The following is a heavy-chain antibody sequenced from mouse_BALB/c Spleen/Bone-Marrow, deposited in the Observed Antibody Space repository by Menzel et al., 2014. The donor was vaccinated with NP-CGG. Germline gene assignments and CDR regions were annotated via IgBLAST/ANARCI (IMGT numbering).Heavy chain of an antibody. CDR3: ARTPRATFYFDY. Sequence: VQLQQSGAALVKPGASVKLSCTASGFNIKDTSMHWVKQRPEQGLEWLGRIDPAHGTTKYDPKFQGKATITAATSSNPAYLQPFSRTAENTSVYYCARTPRATFYFDYWGQGTTPTVSS. D-gene: IGHD3-1*01. CDR1: GFNIKDTS. CDR2: IDPAHGTT. J-gene: IGHJ2*01. V-gene: IGHV14-3*02.